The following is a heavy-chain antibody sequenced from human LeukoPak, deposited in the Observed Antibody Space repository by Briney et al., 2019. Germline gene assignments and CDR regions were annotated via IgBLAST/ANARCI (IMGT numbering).Heavy chain of an antibody. CDR3: AKDVHSGSYRGVSEFDY. CDR2: IRYGGNNK. V-gene: IGHV3-30*02. J-gene: IGHJ4*02. D-gene: IGHD1-26*01. Sequence: GGSLRLSCAASGFTVSSNYMTWVRQAPGKGLEWVAYIRYGGNNKYYAESMMGRFTISRDNSKKTLNLQMNSLRAEDTAVYYCAKDVHSGSYRGVSEFDYWGQGTLVTVSS. CDR1: GFTVSSNY.